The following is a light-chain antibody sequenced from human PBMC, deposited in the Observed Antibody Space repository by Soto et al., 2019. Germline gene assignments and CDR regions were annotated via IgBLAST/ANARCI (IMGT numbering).Light chain of an antibody. J-gene: IGLJ2*01. Sequence: QSVLTQPPSASGTPGQRVPISCSGSSSNIGSNTVNWYQQLPGTAPKLLLYSNNQRPSGVPDRFSGSKSGTSASLAISGLQSEDEAEYYCAAWDDSLNGPVFGGGTKLTVL. CDR2: SNN. V-gene: IGLV1-44*01. CDR3: AAWDDSLNGPV. CDR1: SSNIGSNT.